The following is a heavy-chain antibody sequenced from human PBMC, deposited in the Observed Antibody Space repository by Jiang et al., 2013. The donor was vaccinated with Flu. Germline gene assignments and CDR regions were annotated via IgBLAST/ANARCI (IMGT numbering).Heavy chain of an antibody. Sequence: SGGSISSSSYYWGWIRQPPGKGLEWIGSIYYSGSTYYNPSLKSRVTISVDTSKNQFSLKLSSVTAADTAVYYCARHGLLWFGELSTAKYYFDYWGQGTLVTVSS. CDR2: IYYSGST. V-gene: IGHV4-39*01. J-gene: IGHJ4*02. CDR3: ARHGLLWFGELSTAKYYFDY. CDR1: GGSISSSSYY. D-gene: IGHD3-10*01.